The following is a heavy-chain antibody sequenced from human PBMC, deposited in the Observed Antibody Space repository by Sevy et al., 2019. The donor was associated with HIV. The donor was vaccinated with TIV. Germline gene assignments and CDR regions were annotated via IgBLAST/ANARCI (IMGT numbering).Heavy chain of an antibody. CDR2: ISGSGGST. V-gene: IGHV3-23*01. Sequence: GGSLRLSCAASGFTFSSYAMSWVRQAPGKGLEWVSAISGSGGSTYYADSVKGWFTIFRDNSKNTLYLQMDSLRAEDTAVYYCAKGVYSWYGSDIDDWGKGTTVTVSS. CDR3: AKGVYSWYGSDIDD. D-gene: IGHD6-13*01. CDR1: GFTFSSYA. J-gene: IGHJ6*03.